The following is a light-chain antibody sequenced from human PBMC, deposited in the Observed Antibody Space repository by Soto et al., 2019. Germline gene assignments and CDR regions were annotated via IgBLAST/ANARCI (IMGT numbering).Light chain of an antibody. V-gene: IGLV2-14*01. Sequence: QSALTQPASVSGSPGQSITISCIGTSSDVGGYNYVSWYQQHPGKAPKLMIYDVSNRPSGVSNRFSGSKSGNTASLTISGLQAEDEADYYCSSYTSSSRVFGGGTKLTGL. J-gene: IGLJ2*01. CDR3: SSYTSSSRV. CDR2: DVS. CDR1: SSDVGGYNY.